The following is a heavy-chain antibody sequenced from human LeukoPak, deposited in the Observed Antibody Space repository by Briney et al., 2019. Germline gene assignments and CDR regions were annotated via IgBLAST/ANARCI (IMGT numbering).Heavy chain of an antibody. Sequence: PGGSLRLSCAASGFTVSSNYMTWVRQAPGKGLEWVSVIYSAGSTYYADSVKGRFTISRGNSKNTLYLQMNSLRAEDTAVYYCARGAYSSSYVREGVLYFDYWGQGTLVTVSS. CDR1: GFTVSSNY. V-gene: IGHV3-53*01. CDR2: IYSAGST. CDR3: ARGAYSSSYVREGVLYFDY. J-gene: IGHJ4*02. D-gene: IGHD6-6*01.